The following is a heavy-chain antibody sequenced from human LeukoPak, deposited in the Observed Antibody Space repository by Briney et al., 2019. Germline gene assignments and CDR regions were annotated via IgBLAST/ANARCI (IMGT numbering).Heavy chain of an antibody. V-gene: IGHV4-4*07. D-gene: IGHD2-21*02. CDR1: GASVSSYY. Sequence: SETLSLTCSVSGASVSSYYWSWIRQPAGGGLGWSGRIYTIGSTNYNPSLKGRVTLSVDTYKDQFSLKLNSANAADTALYYCTRATGGDWYAFDIWGQGTVVTVSS. CDR2: IYTIGST. J-gene: IGHJ3*02. CDR3: TRATGGDWYAFDI.